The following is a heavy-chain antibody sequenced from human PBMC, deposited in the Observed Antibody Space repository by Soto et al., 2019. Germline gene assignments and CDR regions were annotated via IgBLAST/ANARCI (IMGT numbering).Heavy chain of an antibody. CDR3: ARAPGLGRYGSGCYVRRDYYMDV. CDR2: IYYSGST. Sequence: QVQLQESGPGLVKPSETLSLTCTVSGGSISSYYWSWIRQPPGKGLEWIGYIYYSGSTNYNPSLKSRVTISVDTSKNQFSLKLSSVTAADTAVYYCARAPGLGRYGSGCYVRRDYYMDVWGKGTTVTVSS. D-gene: IGHD3-10*01. CDR1: GGSISSYY. J-gene: IGHJ6*03. V-gene: IGHV4-59*01.